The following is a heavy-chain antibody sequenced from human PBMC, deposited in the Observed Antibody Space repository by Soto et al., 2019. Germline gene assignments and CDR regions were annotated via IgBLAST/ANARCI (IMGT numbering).Heavy chain of an antibody. J-gene: IGHJ5*02. V-gene: IGHV4-39*01. CDR1: GGSISSSSYY. D-gene: IGHD6-13*01. CDR2: IYYSGST. CDR3: ALAAALWFDP. Sequence: SETLSLTCTVSGGSISSSSYYWGWIRQPPGKGLEWIGSIYYSGSTYYNPSLKSRVTISVDTSKNQFSLKLSSVTAADTAVYYCALAAALWFDPWGHGTLVPVSS.